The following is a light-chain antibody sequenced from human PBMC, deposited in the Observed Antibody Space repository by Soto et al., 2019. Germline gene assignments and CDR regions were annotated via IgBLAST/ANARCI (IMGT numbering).Light chain of an antibody. Sequence: DIQMTQSPSAMSASVGDRVTITCRASQAISNYLAWFQQKPGKVPKRLIYAASSLQGGVPSRFSGSGSGTEFTLTVSSLQPEDFATYYGLQYYSFPLTFGGGTKVEIK. J-gene: IGKJ4*01. CDR1: QAISNY. CDR3: LQYYSFPLT. V-gene: IGKV1-17*03. CDR2: AAS.